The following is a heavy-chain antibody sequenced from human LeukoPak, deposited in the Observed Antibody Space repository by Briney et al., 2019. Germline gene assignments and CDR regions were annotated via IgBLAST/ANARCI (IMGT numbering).Heavy chain of an antibody. Sequence: SETLSLTCTVSGGSISSYYWSWIRQPAGKGLEWIGRIYTSGSTNYNPSLKSRVTISVDTSKNQFSLKLSSVTAADTAVYYCARKPPYDILTGSYYGMDVWGQGTMVTVSS. J-gene: IGHJ6*02. CDR1: GGSISSYY. CDR3: ARKPPYDILTGSYYGMDV. V-gene: IGHV4-4*07. CDR2: IYTSGST. D-gene: IGHD3-9*01.